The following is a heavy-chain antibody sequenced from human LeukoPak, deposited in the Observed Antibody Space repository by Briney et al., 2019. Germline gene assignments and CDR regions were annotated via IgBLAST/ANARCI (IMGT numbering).Heavy chain of an antibody. Sequence: GGSLRLSCAASGFTFDDSGMSWVRQAPGKGLEWVSGIHWNGRSIAYADSVKGRFTISRDNAKNSLYLQINSLRAEDTAFYYCARGANPLPLDYWGQGTLVTVSS. CDR1: GFTFDDSG. D-gene: IGHD1-26*01. V-gene: IGHV3-20*04. CDR2: IHWNGRSI. J-gene: IGHJ4*02. CDR3: ARGANPLPLDY.